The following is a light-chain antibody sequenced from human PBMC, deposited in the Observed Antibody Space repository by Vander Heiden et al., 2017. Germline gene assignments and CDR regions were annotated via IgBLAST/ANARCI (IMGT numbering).Light chain of an antibody. Sequence: SYVLTQPPSASVAPGQTAKITCGGNNIGSESVHWFQQKPGQAPVLVVYDDSDRPSGIPERFSGSNSANTATLTISRAEAGDEADYYCQVWDSTSDHLVVFGGGTKLTVL. CDR2: DDS. CDR3: QVWDSTSDHLVV. V-gene: IGLV3-21*02. J-gene: IGLJ2*01. CDR1: NIGSES.